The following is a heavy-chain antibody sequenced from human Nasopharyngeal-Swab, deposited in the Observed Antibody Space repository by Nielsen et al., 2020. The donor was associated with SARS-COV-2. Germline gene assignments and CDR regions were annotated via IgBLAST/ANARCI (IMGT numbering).Heavy chain of an antibody. V-gene: IGHV3-33*01. Sequence: GESLKISCAASGFTFSSYGMHWVRQAPGKGLEWVAVIWYDGSNKYYADSVKGRFTISRDNSKNTLYLQMNSLRAEDTAVYYCARGVPYYDFWSGYYMGDYYYGMDVWGQGTTVTVSS. CDR2: IWYDGSNK. D-gene: IGHD3-3*01. CDR3: ARGVPYYDFWSGYYMGDYYYGMDV. CDR1: GFTFSSYG. J-gene: IGHJ6*02.